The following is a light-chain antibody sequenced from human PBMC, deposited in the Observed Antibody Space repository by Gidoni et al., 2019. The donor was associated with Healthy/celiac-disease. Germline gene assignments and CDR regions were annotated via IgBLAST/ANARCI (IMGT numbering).Light chain of an antibody. CDR3: QQYNSWYT. Sequence: DIQMNQSPSTLSASVGDRDTITCRASQSISSWLVWYQQKPGKAPKLLIYKASSLESGVPSRFSGSGSGTEFTLTVSSLQPDDFATYYCQQYNSWYTFGQGTKLEIK. CDR1: QSISSW. V-gene: IGKV1-5*03. J-gene: IGKJ2*01. CDR2: KAS.